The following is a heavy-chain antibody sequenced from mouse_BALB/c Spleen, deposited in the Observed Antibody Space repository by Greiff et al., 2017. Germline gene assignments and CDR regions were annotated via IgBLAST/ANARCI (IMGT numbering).Heavy chain of an antibody. V-gene: IGHV1-18*01. J-gene: IGHJ2*01. CDR3: AREVLYYRYDGYYFDY. CDR1: GYTFTDYN. D-gene: IGHD2-14*01. Sequence: EVKVVESGPELVKPGASVKIPCKASGYTFTDYNMDWVKQSHGKSLEWIGDINPNNGGTIYNQKFKGKATLTVDKSSSTAYMELRSLTSEDTAVYYCAREVLYYRYDGYYFDYWGQGTTLTVSS. CDR2: INPNNGGT.